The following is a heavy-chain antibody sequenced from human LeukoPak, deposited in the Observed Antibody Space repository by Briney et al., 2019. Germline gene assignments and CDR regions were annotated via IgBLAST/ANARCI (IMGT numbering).Heavy chain of an antibody. CDR1: GYTFTVYY. D-gene: IGHD3-10*01. CDR2: IDPKTGDT. J-gene: IGHJ4*02. V-gene: IGHV1-2*02. Sequence: GASVKVSCKSSGYTFTVYYIHWMRQAPRQGLEYMGWIDPKTGDTNYAQKFQGRVTMTRDTSISTAYMELSRLGSDDTAVYYCARSLFFEELSPFDYWGQGTLVTVSS. CDR3: ARSLFFEELSPFDY.